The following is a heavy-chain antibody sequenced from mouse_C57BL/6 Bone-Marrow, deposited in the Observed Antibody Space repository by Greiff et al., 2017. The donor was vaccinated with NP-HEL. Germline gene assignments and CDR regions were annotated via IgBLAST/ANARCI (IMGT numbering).Heavy chain of an antibody. CDR1: GYTFTDYE. CDR3: TRRWLPWFAY. J-gene: IGHJ3*01. V-gene: IGHV1-15*01. Sequence: QVQLKQSGAELVRPGASVTLSCKASGYTFTDYEMHWVKQTPVHGLEWIGAIDPETGGTAYNQKFKGKAILTADKSSSTAYMELRSLTSEDSAVYYCTRRWLPWFAYWGQGTLVTVSA. CDR2: IDPETGGT. D-gene: IGHD2-2*01.